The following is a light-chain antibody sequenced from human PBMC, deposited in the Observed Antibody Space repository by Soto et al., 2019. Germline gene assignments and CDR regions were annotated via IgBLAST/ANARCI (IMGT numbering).Light chain of an antibody. J-gene: IGLJ1*01. V-gene: IGLV2-14*01. CDR3: SSYTSSSTLLI. CDR1: SSDVGAYNY. Sequence: QSVLTQPASVSGSPGQSITISCTGTSSDVGAYNYVSWYQQHPDKAPKLMIYEVSSRPSGVSYRFSGSKSGNTASLTISGLQADDEAEYYCSSYTSSSTLLIFGTGTKVTVL. CDR2: EVS.